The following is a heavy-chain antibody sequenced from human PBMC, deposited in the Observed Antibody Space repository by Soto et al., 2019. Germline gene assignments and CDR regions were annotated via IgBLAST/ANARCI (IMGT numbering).Heavy chain of an antibody. J-gene: IGHJ6*02. CDR1: GFSVSENY. CDR3: ARDRRIDNGYYDYYYGLDV. D-gene: IGHD1-20*01. Sequence: GGSLRLSCSASGFSVSENYMTWVRQAPGKGLQWVSIIYRGGYTYYSDSVNGRFTISRDNLRNTLYLQMNNLGVEDTAVYYCARDRRIDNGYYDYYYGLDVWGQGTTVTVSS. CDR2: IYRGGYT. V-gene: IGHV3-53*01.